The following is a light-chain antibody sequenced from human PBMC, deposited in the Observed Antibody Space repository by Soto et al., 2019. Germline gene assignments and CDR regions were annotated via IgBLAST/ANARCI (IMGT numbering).Light chain of an antibody. J-gene: IGKJ5*01. CDR1: QSVSSY. Sequence: EIVLTQSPATLSLSPGERATLSCRASQSVSSYLAWYQQKPGQAPRLLIFDASSRATGIPARFSGSGSGTDFTLTISSLEPEDFAIYYCQQRSSWPPSITFGQGTRLEI. CDR2: DAS. CDR3: QQRSSWPPSIT. V-gene: IGKV3-11*01.